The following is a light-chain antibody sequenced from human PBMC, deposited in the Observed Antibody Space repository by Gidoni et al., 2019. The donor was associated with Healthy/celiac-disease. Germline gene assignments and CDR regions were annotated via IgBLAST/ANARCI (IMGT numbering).Light chain of an antibody. J-gene: IGKJ1*01. CDR1: QSISSW. CDR2: KAS. CDR3: QQSAT. Sequence: DIQMTQSPSTLSASVGDRVTITCRASQSISSWLAWYQQKPGKAPKLLIYKASSLESGVPSRFSGSGSGTEFTLTISSLQPDDFATYHCQQSATFGQGTKVEIK. V-gene: IGKV1-5*03.